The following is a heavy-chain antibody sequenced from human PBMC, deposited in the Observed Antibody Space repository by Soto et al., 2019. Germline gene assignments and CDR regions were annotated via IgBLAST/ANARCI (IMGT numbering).Heavy chain of an antibody. Sequence: QVQLQESGPGLVKPSGTLSLTCAVSGGSISSSNWWSWVRQPPGKGLEWIGEIYHSGSTNYNPSLKRRVTISVDKSKNLFSVTLSSVTAADTAVYYCARSPDSSGYYPRRYYYGMDVWGQGTTVTVSS. CDR3: ARSPDSSGYYPRRYYYGMDV. CDR1: GGSISSSNW. V-gene: IGHV4-4*02. CDR2: IYHSGST. J-gene: IGHJ6*02. D-gene: IGHD3-22*01.